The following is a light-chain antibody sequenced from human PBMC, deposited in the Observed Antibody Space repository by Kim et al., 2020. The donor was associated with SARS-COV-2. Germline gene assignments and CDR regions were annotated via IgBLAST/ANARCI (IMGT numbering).Light chain of an antibody. V-gene: IGLV1-51*01. CDR2: DNN. CDR1: SSNIWNNY. Sequence: GHKVTISFSGSSSNIWNNYVSWYQQLPGTAPNLLIYDNNKRPSGIPDRFSGSKSGTSATLGITGLQTGDEADYYCGTWDSSLSAWVFGGGTQLTVL. CDR3: GTWDSSLSAWV. J-gene: IGLJ3*02.